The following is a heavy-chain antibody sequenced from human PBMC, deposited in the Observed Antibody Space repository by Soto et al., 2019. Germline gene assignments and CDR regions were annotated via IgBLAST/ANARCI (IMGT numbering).Heavy chain of an antibody. J-gene: IGHJ4*02. CDR2: ISGSGGST. V-gene: IGHV3-23*01. Sequence: GGSLRLSCAASGFTFSSYAMSWVRQAPGKGLEWVSAISGSGGSTYYADSVKGRLTISRDNSKNTLYLQMNSLRAEDTAVYYCAKVLSSGWYSYYFDYWGQGTLVTVSS. D-gene: IGHD6-19*01. CDR3: AKVLSSGWYSYYFDY. CDR1: GFTFSSYA.